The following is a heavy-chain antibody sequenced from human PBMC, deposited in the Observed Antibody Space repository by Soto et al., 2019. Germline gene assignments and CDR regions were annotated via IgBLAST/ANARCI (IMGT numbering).Heavy chain of an antibody. V-gene: IGHV4-34*01. CDR2: INHSGST. D-gene: IGHD3-22*01. CDR3: ARGAGPRRAGYYYDSSGSGTFDY. J-gene: IGHJ4*02. Sequence: SETLSLTCAVYGGSFSGYYWSWIRQPPGKGLEWIGEINHSGSTNYNPSLKSRVTISVDTSKNQFSLKLSSVTAADTAVYYCARGAGPRRAGYYYDSSGSGTFDYWGQGTLVTVSS. CDR1: GGSFSGYY.